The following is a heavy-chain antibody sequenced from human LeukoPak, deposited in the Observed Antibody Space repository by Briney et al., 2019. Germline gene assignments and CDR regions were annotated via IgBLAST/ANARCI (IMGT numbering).Heavy chain of an antibody. D-gene: IGHD1-26*01. CDR3: VRELGGTYYFDY. CDR1: GYTFTSYL. J-gene: IGHJ4*02. Sequence: ASVKVSCKASGYTFTSYLIHWVRHAPGQGHEWMGIINPGGDYVKYPQKFQGRVTLTRDTSTSTVYMELTSLRSEDTAVYYCVRELGGTYYFDYWGQGTLVTVSS. V-gene: IGHV1-46*01. CDR2: INPGGDYV.